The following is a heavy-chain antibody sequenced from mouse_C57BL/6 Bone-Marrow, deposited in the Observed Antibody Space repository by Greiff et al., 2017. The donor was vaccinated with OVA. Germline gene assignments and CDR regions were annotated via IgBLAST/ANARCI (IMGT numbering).Heavy chain of an antibody. J-gene: IGHJ4*01. CDR3: ARKGDSSGLYAMDY. CDR2: IWSGGST. D-gene: IGHD3-2*02. Sequence: VQLVESGPGLVQPSQSLSITCTVSGLSLTSYGVHWVRQSPGKGLEWLGVIWSGGSTDYNAAFISRLSISKDNSKSQVFFKMNSLQADDTAIDYCARKGDSSGLYAMDYWGQGTSVTVSS. V-gene: IGHV2-2*01. CDR1: GLSLTSYG.